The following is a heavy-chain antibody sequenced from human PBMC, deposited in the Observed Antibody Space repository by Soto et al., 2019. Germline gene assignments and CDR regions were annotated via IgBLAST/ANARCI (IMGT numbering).Heavy chain of an antibody. D-gene: IGHD3-22*01. CDR3: AGGRIVVVGSRAYYGMDV. V-gene: IGHV1-69*01. CDR2: IIPVFGLV. CDR1: GGTPSNSA. Sequence: QVHLLLQSGAEVKKPVSSVKVSCKASGGTPSNSAISWVRQAPGQGLEWMGGIIPVFGLVKYAQNFQGRVTTTADESTNTAYMELSSLRPEDTAVYYCAGGRIVVVGSRAYYGMDVWGQGTTVTVSS. J-gene: IGHJ6*02.